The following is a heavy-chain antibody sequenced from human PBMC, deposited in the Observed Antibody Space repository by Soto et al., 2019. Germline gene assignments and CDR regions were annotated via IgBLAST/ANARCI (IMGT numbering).Heavy chain of an antibody. CDR1: GFTFSSYA. CDR2: ISYDGSNK. D-gene: IGHD2-15*01. Sequence: VQLLESGGGLVQPGGSLRLSCAASGFTFSSYAMSWVRQAPGKGLEWVAVISYDGSNKYYADSVKGRFTISRDNSKNTLYLQMNSLRAEDTAVYYCARDRDCSGGSCFEYYYYYGMDVWGQGTTVTVSS. CDR3: ARDRDCSGGSCFEYYYYYGMDV. J-gene: IGHJ6*02. V-gene: IGHV3-30-3*01.